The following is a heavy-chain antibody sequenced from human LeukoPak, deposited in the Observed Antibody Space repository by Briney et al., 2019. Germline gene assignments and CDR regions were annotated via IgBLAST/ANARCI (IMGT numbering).Heavy chain of an antibody. V-gene: IGHV3-23*01. CDR3: AKDRRWGPDYFDY. Sequence: GGSLRLSCAASGFTFSSYAMSWGRQAPGKGLEWVSAISGSGGSTYYADSVKGRFTISRDNSKNTLYLQMNSLRAEDTAVYYCAKDRRWGPDYFDYWGQGTLVTVSS. D-gene: IGHD3-16*01. CDR2: ISGSGGST. CDR1: GFTFSSYA. J-gene: IGHJ4*02.